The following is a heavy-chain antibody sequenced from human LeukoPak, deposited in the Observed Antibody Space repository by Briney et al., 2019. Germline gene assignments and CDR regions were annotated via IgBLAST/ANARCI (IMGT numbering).Heavy chain of an antibody. CDR2: ISSSGSTI. V-gene: IGHV3-11*04. CDR1: GFTFSDYY. Sequence: GGSLRLSCAASGFTFSDYYMSWIRQAPGKGLEWVSYISSSGSTIYYADSVKGRFTISRDNAKNSLYLQMNSLRAEDTAVYYCAKVTVVNGEHNWFDPWGQGTLVTVSS. J-gene: IGHJ5*02. D-gene: IGHD4-23*01. CDR3: AKVTVVNGEHNWFDP.